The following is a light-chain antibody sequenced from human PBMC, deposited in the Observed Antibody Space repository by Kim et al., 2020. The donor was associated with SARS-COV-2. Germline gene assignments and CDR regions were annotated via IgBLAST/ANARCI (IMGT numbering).Light chain of an antibody. J-gene: IGLJ2*01. CDR3: QTWGNVIDVV. CDR1: SGHKNYA. CDR2: IESDVGH. Sequence: QPVLTQSPSASASLGASVKLTCTLSSGHKNYAIAWHQQKAERCPRFLMKIESDVGHTKGDGIPDRFSASSSGADRYLIISSLQSEDEADYHCQTWGNVIDVVFGGGTQLTVL. V-gene: IGLV4-69*01.